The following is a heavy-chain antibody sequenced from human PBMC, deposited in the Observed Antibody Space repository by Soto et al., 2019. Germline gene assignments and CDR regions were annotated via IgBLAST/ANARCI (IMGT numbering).Heavy chain of an antibody. D-gene: IGHD6-13*01. Sequence: EVQLLESGGGLVQPGGSLRLSCAASGFTVSSNYMSWVRQAPGKGLEWVSVIYSGGSTYYADSVKGRFTISRDNSKNTLYLQMNSLRAEDTAVYYCARELGIAAAGIYYYYGMDVWGQGTTVTVSS. CDR1: GFTVSSNY. V-gene: IGHV3-53*01. CDR3: ARELGIAAAGIYYYYGMDV. J-gene: IGHJ6*02. CDR2: IYSGGST.